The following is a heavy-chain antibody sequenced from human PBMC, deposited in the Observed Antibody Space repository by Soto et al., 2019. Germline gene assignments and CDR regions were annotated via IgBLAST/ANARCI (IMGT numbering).Heavy chain of an antibody. CDR2: IYYSGST. Sequence: QLQLQESGPGLVKPSETLSLTCTVSGGSISSSSYYWGWIRQPPGKGLEWIGSIYYSGSTYYNPSLKSRVPISVDTSKNQFSLKLSSVTAADTAVYYCARHGGYDFWSGGYYYYGMDVWGQGTTVTVSS. D-gene: IGHD3-3*01. CDR1: GGSISSSSYY. CDR3: ARHGGYDFWSGGYYYYGMDV. V-gene: IGHV4-39*01. J-gene: IGHJ6*02.